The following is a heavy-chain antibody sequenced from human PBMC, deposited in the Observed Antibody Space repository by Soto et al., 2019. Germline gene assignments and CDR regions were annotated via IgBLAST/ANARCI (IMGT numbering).Heavy chain of an antibody. CDR2: IIPIFGTA. CDR1: GGTFSSYA. V-gene: IGHV1-69*13. J-gene: IGHJ4*02. D-gene: IGHD2-2*01. CDR3: ARGHVLCLYCYYFDY. Sequence: GASVKVSCKASGGTFSSYAISWVRQAPGQGLEWMGGIIPIFGTANYAQKFQGRVTITADESTSTAYMELSSLRSEDTAVYYCARGHVLCLYCYYFDYWGQGTLVTVSS.